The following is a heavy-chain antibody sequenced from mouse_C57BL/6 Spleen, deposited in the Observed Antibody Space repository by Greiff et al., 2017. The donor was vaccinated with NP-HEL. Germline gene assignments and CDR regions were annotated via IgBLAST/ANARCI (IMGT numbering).Heavy chain of an antibody. D-gene: IGHD2-4*01. CDR2: IYPRSGNT. Sequence: QVQLQQSGAELARPGASVKLSCKASGYTFTSYGISWVKQRTGQGLEWIGEIYPRSGNTYYNEKFKGKATLTADKSSSTAYMELRSLTSEDSAVYFCARQSSTMITHYYFDYWGQGTTLTVSS. CDR3: ARQSSTMITHYYFDY. V-gene: IGHV1-81*01. CDR1: GYTFTSYG. J-gene: IGHJ2*01.